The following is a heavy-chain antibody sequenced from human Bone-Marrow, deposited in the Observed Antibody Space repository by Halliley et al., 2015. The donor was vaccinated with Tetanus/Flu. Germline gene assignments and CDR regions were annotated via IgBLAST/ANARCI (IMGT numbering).Heavy chain of an antibody. Sequence: TLSLTCAVSGYSLSSGFYWAWIRQPPGKGLEFLGSIYHSGSTYYNPSLESRVTISVDTSKNQFSLQLTSVTAADTAAYYCARVYDSSGYFDPWGQGTPVTVSS. CDR3: ARVYDSSGYFDP. V-gene: IGHV4-38-2*01. CDR1: GYSLSSGFY. CDR2: IYHSGST. D-gene: IGHD3-22*01. J-gene: IGHJ4*02.